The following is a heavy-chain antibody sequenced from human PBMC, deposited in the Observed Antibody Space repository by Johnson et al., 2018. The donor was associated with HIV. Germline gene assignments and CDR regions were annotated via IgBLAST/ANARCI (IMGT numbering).Heavy chain of an antibody. D-gene: IGHD3-16*01. Sequence: QVQLVESGGVVVQPGRSLRLSCAASGFTFSSYAMHWVRQAPGKGLEWVAVITYDGSKKYYADSVKGRFTILRDNSKHTLYLQMNNLRAGDTAVYYWVRDAFDYRDASGRFGGAGFDLWGQGTVVTVSS. CDR3: VRDAFDYRDASGRFGGAGFDL. CDR1: GFTFSSYA. J-gene: IGHJ3*01. CDR2: ITYDGSKK. V-gene: IGHV3-30*04.